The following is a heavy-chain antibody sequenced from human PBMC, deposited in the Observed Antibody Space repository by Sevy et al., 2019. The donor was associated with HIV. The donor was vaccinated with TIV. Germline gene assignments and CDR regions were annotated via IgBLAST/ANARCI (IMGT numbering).Heavy chain of an antibody. J-gene: IGHJ4*02. CDR3: ARDVISGSYSQSLDY. V-gene: IGHV3-30*04. CDR2: ISSDGNSQ. D-gene: IGHD1-26*01. CDR1: GFNFGSHA. Sequence: GGSLRLSWAASGFNFGSHAMHWVRQAPGKGLDWVAVISSDGNSQYSADSVKGRFTISRDNSKNTLYLQMDSLRVEDTAVYYCARDVISGSYSQSLDYWGQGTLVTVSS.